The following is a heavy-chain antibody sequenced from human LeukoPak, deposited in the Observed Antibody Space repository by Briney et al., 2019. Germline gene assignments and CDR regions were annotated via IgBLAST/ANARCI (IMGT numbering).Heavy chain of an antibody. Sequence: ASVKVSCKASGYTFTGYYIHWVRQAPGQGLEWMGWINPNSGGTNYAQKFQGRVTMTRDTSISTAYMELSRLRSDDTAVYYCARDRNYYDSSGLNDYWGQGTLVTVSS. J-gene: IGHJ4*02. CDR3: ARDRNYYDSSGLNDY. CDR2: INPNSGGT. CDR1: GYTFTGYY. V-gene: IGHV1-2*02. D-gene: IGHD3-22*01.